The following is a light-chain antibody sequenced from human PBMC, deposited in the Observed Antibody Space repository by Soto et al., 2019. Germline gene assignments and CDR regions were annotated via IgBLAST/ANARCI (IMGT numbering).Light chain of an antibody. CDR1: QSFTSNY. V-gene: IGKV3-20*01. CDR2: GAS. J-gene: IGKJ3*01. Sequence: EIVLTQSPGTLSLSPGARATLSCGASQSFTSNYLAWYQQKPGQAPRLLIYGASSRATGIPDRFSGSGSGTDFTLTISRLEPEDFAVYYCQQYGSSPLFTFGPGTKVDIK. CDR3: QQYGSSPLFT.